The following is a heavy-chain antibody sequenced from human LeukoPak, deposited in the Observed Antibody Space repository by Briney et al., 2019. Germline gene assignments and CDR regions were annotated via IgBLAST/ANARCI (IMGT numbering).Heavy chain of an antibody. Sequence: GGSLRLSCAASGFTVSSNYMSWVRQAPGKGLEWVSVIYSGGSTYYADSVKGRFTISRDNSKNTLYLQMNSLKTEDTAVYYCTTSGEIVLLWFGESKSPSDYWGQGTLVTVSS. CDR1: GFTVSSNY. CDR3: TTSGEIVLLWFGESKSPSDY. D-gene: IGHD3-10*01. CDR2: IYSGGST. J-gene: IGHJ4*02. V-gene: IGHV3-66*01.